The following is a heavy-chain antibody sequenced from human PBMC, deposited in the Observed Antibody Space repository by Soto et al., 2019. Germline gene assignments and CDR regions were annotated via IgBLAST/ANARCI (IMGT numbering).Heavy chain of an antibody. CDR3: AGSQGNFWSGYPPRRYFDY. CDR2: IYYSGST. J-gene: IGHJ4*02. D-gene: IGHD3-3*01. CDR1: GGSISSYY. Sequence: SETLSLTCTVSGGSISSYYWSWIRQPPGKGLEWIGYIYYSGSTNYNPSLKSRVTISVDTSKNQLSLKLSSVTAADTAVFYFAGSQGNFWSGYPPRRYFDYWGQGTLVTVSS. V-gene: IGHV4-59*01.